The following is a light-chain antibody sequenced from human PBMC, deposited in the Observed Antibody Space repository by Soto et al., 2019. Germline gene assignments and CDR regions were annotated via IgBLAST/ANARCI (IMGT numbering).Light chain of an antibody. CDR1: QSVGSH. Sequence: EIVMTQSPATLSVSPGERATLSCRASQSVGSHVAWYQQRPGQPPRLLIYGAYYRATGIPARFSGSGSGTDFTLTISRLEPEDFAVYYCQQYGSSPWTFGQGTKVDIK. CDR3: QQYGSSPWT. CDR2: GAY. J-gene: IGKJ1*01. V-gene: IGKV3-20*01.